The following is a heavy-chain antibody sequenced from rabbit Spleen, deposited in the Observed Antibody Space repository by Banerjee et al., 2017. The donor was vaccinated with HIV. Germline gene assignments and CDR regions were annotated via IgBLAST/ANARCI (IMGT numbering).Heavy chain of an antibody. CDR2: IDPVFGST. CDR3: VRNADYAGYGDAFDP. CDR1: GFDFSSYG. J-gene: IGHJ2*01. V-gene: IGHV1S47*01. Sequence: QEQLVESGGGLVKPEGSLKLSCTASGFDFSSYGVSWVRQAPGRGLEWIGYIDPVFGSTYYASWVNGRFTISSHNAQNTLYLQLNSLTAADTATYFCVRNADYAGYGDAFDPWGQGTLVTVS. D-gene: IGHD7-1*01.